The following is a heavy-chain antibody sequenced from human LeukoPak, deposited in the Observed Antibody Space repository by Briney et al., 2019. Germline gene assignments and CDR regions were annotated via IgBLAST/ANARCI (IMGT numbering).Heavy chain of an antibody. CDR3: AREFQSYCTNGLCHYFDY. V-gene: IGHV4-4*07. D-gene: IGHD2-8*01. J-gene: IGHJ4*02. Sequence: SQTLSLTCTVSGGSVSSYYWSWIRQPAGKGLEWIGRFYTSGSTNYNPSLKSRVTMSVDTSKNQISLKLSSMTAADTAVYYCAREFQSYCTNGLCHYFDYWGQGTLVTVSS. CDR1: GGSVSSYY. CDR2: FYTSGST.